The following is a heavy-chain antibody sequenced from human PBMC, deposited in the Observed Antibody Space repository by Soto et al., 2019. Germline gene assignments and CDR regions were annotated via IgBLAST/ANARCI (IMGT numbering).Heavy chain of an antibody. Sequence: QVQLVQSGAEVKKPGSSVKVSCKASGGTFNTYGIYWVRQAPGQGLEWMGGIIPFFGRGNYAQKFQGRVTIPADESPSTAYLEVNRLRFEDTAVSYCARRGGTDPTGGPRGFDYWGEGTLVTVSP. D-gene: IGHD1-1*01. V-gene: IGHV1-69*01. J-gene: IGHJ4*02. CDR2: IIPFFGRG. CDR3: ARRGGTDPTGGPRGFDY. CDR1: GGTFNTYG.